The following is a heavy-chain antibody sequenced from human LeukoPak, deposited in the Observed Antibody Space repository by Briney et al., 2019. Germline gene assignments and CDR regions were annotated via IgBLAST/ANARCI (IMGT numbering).Heavy chain of an antibody. CDR2: IYTRGST. Sequence: SETLSLTCTVSGGSISSGSYYWSWIRQPAGKGLEWIGRIYTRGSTNYNPSLKSRVTISVDTSKNQFSLKLSSVTAADTAVYYCATYGDSGYGYDAFDIWGQGTMVTVSS. D-gene: IGHD5-12*01. CDR3: ATYGDSGYGYDAFDI. J-gene: IGHJ3*02. V-gene: IGHV4-61*02. CDR1: GGSISSGSYY.